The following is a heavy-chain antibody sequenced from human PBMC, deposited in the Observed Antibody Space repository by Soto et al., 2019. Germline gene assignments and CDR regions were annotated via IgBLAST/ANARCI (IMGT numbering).Heavy chain of an antibody. CDR1: GFTFSSYA. CDR2: ISYDGSNK. V-gene: IGHV3-30-3*01. J-gene: IGHJ4*02. CDR3: ARDKHPDRDSGGNCPIGY. Sequence: TVGSLRLSCAVSGFTFSSYAMHWVRQAPGKGLEWVAVISYDGSNKYYADSVKGRFTISRDNSKNTLYLQMNSLRAEDTAVYYCARDKHPDRDSGGNCPIGYWGQGTLVTVSS. D-gene: IGHD2-15*01.